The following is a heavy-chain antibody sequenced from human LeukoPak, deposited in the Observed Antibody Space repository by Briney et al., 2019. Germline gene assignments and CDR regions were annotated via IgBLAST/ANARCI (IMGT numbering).Heavy chain of an antibody. CDR3: VRGGAFNSGFEY. Sequence: GASVKVSCKASGYTFVSYGITWVRQAAGQGLEWMGWISVYNGDTKYAQNLQGRVTLTTDTHTSTAYMEPRSLRSDDTAVYYCVRGGAFNSGFEYWGQGTPVLVSS. D-gene: IGHD3-10*01. V-gene: IGHV1-18*04. J-gene: IGHJ4*02. CDR1: GYTFVSYG. CDR2: ISVYNGDT.